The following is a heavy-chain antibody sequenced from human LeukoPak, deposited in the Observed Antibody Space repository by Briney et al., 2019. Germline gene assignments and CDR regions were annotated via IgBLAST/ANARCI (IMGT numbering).Heavy chain of an antibody. D-gene: IGHD3-22*01. CDR3: ASETNYYDSSGYSGY. V-gene: IGHV3-11*01. CDR2: ISSSGSTI. Sequence: GGSLRLSCAAPGFTFSDYYMSWIRQAPGKGLEWVSYISSSGSTIYYADSVKGRFTISRDNAKNSLYLQMNSLRAEDTAVYYCASETNYYDSSGYSGYWGQGTLVTVSS. CDR1: GFTFSDYY. J-gene: IGHJ4*02.